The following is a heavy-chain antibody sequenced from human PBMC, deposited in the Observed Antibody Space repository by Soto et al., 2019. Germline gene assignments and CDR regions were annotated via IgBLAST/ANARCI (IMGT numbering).Heavy chain of an antibody. CDR3: AYSTGWYRHDV. CDR1: GDSISNSRW. Sequence: QVQLQESGPGLVKPSGTLSLTCAVSGDSISNSRWWTWVRQPPGKGLEWIGDIFHSGDTNYNPSLKSRVFISVDKCQTQFSLKVSSVTAADTAVYYCAYSTGWYRHDVWGQGTLVTVSS. D-gene: IGHD6-19*01. J-gene: IGHJ3*01. V-gene: IGHV4-4*02. CDR2: IFHSGDT.